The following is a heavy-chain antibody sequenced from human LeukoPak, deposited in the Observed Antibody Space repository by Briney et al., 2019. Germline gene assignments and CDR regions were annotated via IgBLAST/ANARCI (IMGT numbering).Heavy chain of an antibody. Sequence: GGSLRLSCAASGFTFSSYWMHWVRQAPGKGLVWVSRINSDGSSTSYADSVKGRFTISRDNAKNTLYLQMNSLRAEDTAVYYCASSVEKLGTPGGYWGQGTLVTVSS. CDR3: ASSVEKLGTPGGY. CDR2: INSDGSST. CDR1: GFTFSSYW. J-gene: IGHJ4*02. V-gene: IGHV3-74*01. D-gene: IGHD1-26*01.